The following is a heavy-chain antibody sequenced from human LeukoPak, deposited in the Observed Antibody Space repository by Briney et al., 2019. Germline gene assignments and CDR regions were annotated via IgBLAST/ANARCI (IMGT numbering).Heavy chain of an antibody. D-gene: IGHD4-11*01. CDR1: GGSISSYY. Sequence: SETLSLTCTVSGGSISSYYWSWIRQPAGKGLEWIGRIYTSGSTNYNPSLKSRVTMSVDTSKNQFSLKLSSVTAADTAVYYCARDTYSNYVLYYYMDVGGKGTTVTVSS. J-gene: IGHJ6*03. CDR2: IYTSGST. CDR3: ARDTYSNYVLYYYMDV. V-gene: IGHV4-4*07.